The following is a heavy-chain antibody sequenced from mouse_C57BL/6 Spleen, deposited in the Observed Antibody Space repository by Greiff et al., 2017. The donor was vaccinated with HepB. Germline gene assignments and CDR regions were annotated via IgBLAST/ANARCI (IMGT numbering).Heavy chain of an antibody. D-gene: IGHD2-1*01. Sequence: VQLKESGPELVKPGASVKISCKASGYSFTDYNMNWVKQSNGKSLEWIGVINPNYGTTSYNQKFKGKATLTVDQSSSTAYMQLNSLTSEDSAVYYCARGASGYYGNYDGGWFAYWGQGTLVTVSA. J-gene: IGHJ3*01. CDR2: INPNYGTT. CDR1: GYSFTDYN. CDR3: ARGASGYYGNYDGGWFAY. V-gene: IGHV1-39*01.